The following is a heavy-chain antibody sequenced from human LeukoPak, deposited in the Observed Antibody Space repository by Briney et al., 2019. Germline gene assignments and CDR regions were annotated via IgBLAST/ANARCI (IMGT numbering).Heavy chain of an antibody. V-gene: IGHV3-74*01. CDR2: INSDGSST. J-gene: IGHJ4*02. Sequence: PGGSLRLSCAASGFTFSSYWMHWVRQAPGKGLVWVSRINSDGSSTSYADSVKGRFTISRDNAKNTLYLQMNSLRAEDTAVYYCARDPQYYYDSSGCYPFFDYWGQGTLVTVSS. D-gene: IGHD3-22*01. CDR1: GFTFSSYW. CDR3: ARDPQYYYDSSGCYPFFDY.